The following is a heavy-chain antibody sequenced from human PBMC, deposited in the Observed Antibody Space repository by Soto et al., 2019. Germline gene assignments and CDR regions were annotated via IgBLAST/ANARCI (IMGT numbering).Heavy chain of an antibody. CDR1: GGSVSSGSYY. CDR3: ARDLPATVTRYYYYYGMDV. CDR2: IYYSGST. J-gene: IGHJ6*02. D-gene: IGHD4-17*01. Sequence: SETLSLTCTVSGGSVSSGSYYWSWIRQPPGKGLEWIGYIYYSGSTNYNPSLKSRVTISVDTSKNQFSLKLSSVTAADTAVYYCARDLPATVTRYYYYYGMDVWGQGTTVTVSS. V-gene: IGHV4-61*01.